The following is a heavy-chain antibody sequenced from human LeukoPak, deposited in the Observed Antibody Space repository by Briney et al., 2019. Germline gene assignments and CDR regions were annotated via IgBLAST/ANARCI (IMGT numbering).Heavy chain of an antibody. Sequence: SETLSLTCTVSGGSISSHYWSWIRQPPGKGLEWIGYIYYSGSTNYNPSLKSRVTISVDTSKNQFSLKLSSVTAADTAVYYCARGNVLWFGDANHMDVWGKGTMVTVTS. J-gene: IGHJ6*03. CDR1: GGSISSHY. V-gene: IGHV4-59*11. D-gene: IGHD3-10*01. CDR2: IYYSGST. CDR3: ARGNVLWFGDANHMDV.